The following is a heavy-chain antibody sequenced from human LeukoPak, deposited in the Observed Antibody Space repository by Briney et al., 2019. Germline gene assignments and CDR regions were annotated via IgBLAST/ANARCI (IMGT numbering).Heavy chain of an antibody. CDR2: INPSGGST. Sequence: ASVKVSCKASGYTFTSYYMHWVRQAPRQGLEWMGIINPSGGSTGYAQKFQGRVTMTRDMSTNTVYMELSSLRSEDTAVYYCARGVPYDSSGYYFDYWGQGTLVTVSS. V-gene: IGHV1-46*01. CDR3: ARGVPYDSSGYYFDY. CDR1: GYTFTSYY. J-gene: IGHJ4*02. D-gene: IGHD3-22*01.